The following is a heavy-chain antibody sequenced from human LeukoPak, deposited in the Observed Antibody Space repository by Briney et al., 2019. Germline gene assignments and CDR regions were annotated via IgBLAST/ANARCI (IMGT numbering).Heavy chain of an antibody. CDR2: IWYDGSNK. V-gene: IGHV3-33*01. CDR3: ARKRDSSGWIKGDIDY. D-gene: IGHD6-19*01. J-gene: IGHJ4*02. Sequence: GGSLRLSCAASAFTFSSFGMHWVRQAPGKGLEWVAVIWYDGSNKYYADSVEGRFTISRDNSKNTLYLQMNSLRAEDTAVYYCARKRDSSGWIKGDIDYWGQGTLVTVSS. CDR1: AFTFSSFG.